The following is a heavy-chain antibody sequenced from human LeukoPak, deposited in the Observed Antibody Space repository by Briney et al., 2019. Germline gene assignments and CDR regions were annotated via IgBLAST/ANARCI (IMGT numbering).Heavy chain of an antibody. J-gene: IGHJ3*02. CDR3: ARLSIAVDPLHAFDI. V-gene: IGHV1-2*02. Sequence: ASVNVSCKASGYTFTGYYMHWVRQAPGQGLEWMGWINPNSGGTNYAQKFQGRVTMTRDTFISTAYMELSRLRSDDTAVYYCARLSIAVDPLHAFDIWGQGTMVTVSS. CDR2: INPNSGGT. D-gene: IGHD6-19*01. CDR1: GYTFTGYY.